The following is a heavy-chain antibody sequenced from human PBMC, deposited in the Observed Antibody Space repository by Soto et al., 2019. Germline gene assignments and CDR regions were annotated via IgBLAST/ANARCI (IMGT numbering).Heavy chain of an antibody. J-gene: IGHJ4*02. CDR2: ISYDGSNK. CDR1: GFTFSSYA. V-gene: IGHV3-30-3*01. CDR3: ASFLDTAMLTGFDY. Sequence: GGSLRLSCAASGFTFSSYAMHWVRQAPGKGLEWVAVISYDGSNKYYADSVKGRFIISRDNFKNMLYLQMNSLRAEDTAVYYCASFLDTAMLTGFDYWGQGTLVTVSS. D-gene: IGHD5-18*01.